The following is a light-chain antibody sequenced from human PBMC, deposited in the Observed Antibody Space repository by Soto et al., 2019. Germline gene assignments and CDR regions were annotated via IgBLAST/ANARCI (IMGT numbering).Light chain of an antibody. CDR3: MQVLQTPVT. CDR2: LGS. Sequence: DIVMTQSPLSLPVTPGEPASISCRSSQSLLHGTGYNYLDSYLQKPGHSPPLLIQLGSMRASGVPDRFSGSGAGTDFTVKISRVEAEDVGVYYCMQVLQTPVTFGPGTKVDI. CDR1: QSLLHGTGYNY. V-gene: IGKV2-28*01. J-gene: IGKJ3*01.